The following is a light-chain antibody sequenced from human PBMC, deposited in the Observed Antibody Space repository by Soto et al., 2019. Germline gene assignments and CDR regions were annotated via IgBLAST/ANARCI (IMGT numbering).Light chain of an antibody. J-gene: IGKJ4*01. CDR3: QQRSNWPLT. V-gene: IGKV3-11*01. CDR2: DAS. CDR1: QSVSSSY. Sequence: IAWTQAQANLSVSAGEGAALSCRASQSVSSSYLAWHQQKPGQAPRLLIYDASNRATGIPARFSGSGSGTDFTLTISSLEPEDFAVYYCQQRSNWPLTFGGGTKVDIK.